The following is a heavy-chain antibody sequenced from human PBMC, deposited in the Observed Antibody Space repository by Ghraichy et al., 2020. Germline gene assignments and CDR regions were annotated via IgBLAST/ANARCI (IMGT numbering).Heavy chain of an antibody. V-gene: IGHV3-23*01. Sequence: GGSLRLSCAASGFTFSSYAMSWVRQAPGKGLEWVSAISGSGGSTYYADSVKGRFTISRDNSKNTLYLQMNSLRAEDTAVYYCAKGSDSSGYYGYFDYWGQGTLVTVSS. CDR1: GFTFSSYA. D-gene: IGHD3-22*01. CDR2: ISGSGGST. CDR3: AKGSDSSGYYGYFDY. J-gene: IGHJ4*02.